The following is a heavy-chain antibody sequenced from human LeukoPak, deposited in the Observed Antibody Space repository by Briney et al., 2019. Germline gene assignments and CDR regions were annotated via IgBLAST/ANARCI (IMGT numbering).Heavy chain of an antibody. CDR3: ARSIHLPDY. CDR1: GLTFDDYA. CDR2: ISGDGDNT. D-gene: IGHD6-6*01. Sequence: PGGSLRLSCAASGLTFDDYAMHWVRQVPGKGLEWVSLISGDGDNTYYADSVKGRFTISRDNSKNSLYLQMNSLRTEDTALYYCARSIHLPDYWGQGTLVTVSS. J-gene: IGHJ4*02. V-gene: IGHV3-43*02.